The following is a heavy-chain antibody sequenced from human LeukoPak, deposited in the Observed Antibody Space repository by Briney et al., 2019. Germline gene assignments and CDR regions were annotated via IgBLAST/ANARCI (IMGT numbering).Heavy chain of an antibody. CDR2: IYHGGST. V-gene: IGHV4-59*12. Sequence: KPSETLSLTCTVSGGSISSYYWSWIRQPPGKGLEWIGYIYHGGSTHYNPSLKSRVTISVDRSKNQFSLNLNSATAADTAVYYCARVVVSVTRYFDPWGQGTLVTVSS. J-gene: IGHJ5*02. D-gene: IGHD2-15*01. CDR3: ARVVVSVTRYFDP. CDR1: GGSISSYY.